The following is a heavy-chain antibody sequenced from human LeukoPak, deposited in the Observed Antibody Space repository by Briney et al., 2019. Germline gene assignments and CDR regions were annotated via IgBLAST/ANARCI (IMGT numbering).Heavy chain of an antibody. CDR1: GGSISSYY. CDR3: ARGCSYGYDFDY. CDR2: IYYSGGT. D-gene: IGHD5-18*01. J-gene: IGHJ4*02. Sequence: TSETLSLTCTVSGGSISSYYWSWIRQPPGKGLEWIGYIYYSGGTNYNPSLKSRVTISVDTSKNQFSLKLSSVTAADTAVYYCARGCSYGYDFDYWGQGTLVTVSS. V-gene: IGHV4-59*01.